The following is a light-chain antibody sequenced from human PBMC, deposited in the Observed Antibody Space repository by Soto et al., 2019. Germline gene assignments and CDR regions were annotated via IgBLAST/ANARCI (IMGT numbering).Light chain of an antibody. J-gene: IGKJ1*01. V-gene: IGKV1-5*01. CDR3: QQYNSYSWT. CDR1: QSISSW. CDR2: DAS. Sequence: DIQMTQSPSTLSASVGDRVTITCRASQSISSWLAWYQQKPGKAPKLLIYDASSLESGVPSRFSGSGSATEFTLTISSLQPADFAPSYCQQYNSYSWTFGQGTKVDIK.